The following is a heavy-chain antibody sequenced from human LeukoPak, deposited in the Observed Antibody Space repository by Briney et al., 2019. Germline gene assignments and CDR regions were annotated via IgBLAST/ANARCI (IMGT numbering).Heavy chain of an antibody. Sequence: GRSLRLSCAASGLTFSSYAMHWVRQAPGKGLEWVAVISYDGSNKYYADSVKGRFTISRDNSKNTLYLQMNSLRAEDTAVYYCARDPAGTYYFDYWGQGTLVTVSS. CDR3: ARDPAGTYYFDY. J-gene: IGHJ4*02. CDR2: ISYDGSNK. D-gene: IGHD6-13*01. CDR1: GLTFSSYA. V-gene: IGHV3-30*04.